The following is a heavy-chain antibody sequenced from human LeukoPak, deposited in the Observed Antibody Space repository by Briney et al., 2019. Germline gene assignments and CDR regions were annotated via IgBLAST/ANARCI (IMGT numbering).Heavy chain of an antibody. CDR3: ARSSKPSGYESQPDY. Sequence: GGSLRLSCAASGFTVSSNYMSWVRQAPGKGLEWVSVIYSGGSTYYADSVKGRFTISRHNSKNTLYLQMNSLRAEDTAVYYCARSSKPSGYESQPDYWGQGTLVTVSS. CDR2: IYSGGST. D-gene: IGHD5-12*01. CDR1: GFTVSSNY. V-gene: IGHV3-53*04. J-gene: IGHJ4*02.